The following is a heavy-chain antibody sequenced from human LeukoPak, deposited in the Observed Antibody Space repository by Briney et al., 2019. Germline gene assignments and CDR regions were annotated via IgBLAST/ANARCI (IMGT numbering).Heavy chain of an antibody. D-gene: IGHD2-2*01. Sequence: GGSLRLSCAASGFTVSNNFMNWVRQAPGKGLEWVSLIYSGGSTYYADSVKGRFTISRDNSKNTLYLQMNSLRAEDTAVYYCARPRAPYQLLSYGMDVWGQGTTVTVSS. V-gene: IGHV3-53*05. CDR2: IYSGGST. J-gene: IGHJ6*02. CDR1: GFTVSNNF. CDR3: ARPRAPYQLLSYGMDV.